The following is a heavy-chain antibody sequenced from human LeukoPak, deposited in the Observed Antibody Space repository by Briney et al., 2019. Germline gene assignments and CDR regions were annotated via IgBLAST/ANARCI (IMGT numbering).Heavy chain of an antibody. CDR3: ARDYLMGGTTGKAFDI. J-gene: IGHJ3*02. CDR1: GFTFSSYA. Sequence: GRSLRLSCAASGFTFSSYAMHWVRQAPGKGLEWVSVISYDGNIKYYTDSVKGRFTISRDNSKNTLYLQMNSLRAEDTAVYYCARDYLMGGTTGKAFDIWGQGTMVTISS. D-gene: IGHD1-26*01. CDR2: ISYDGNIK. V-gene: IGHV3-30*04.